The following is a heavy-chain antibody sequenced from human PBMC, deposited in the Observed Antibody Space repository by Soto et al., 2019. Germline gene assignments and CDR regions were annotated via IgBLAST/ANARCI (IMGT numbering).Heavy chain of an antibody. Sequence: QVHLVESGGGVVQPGRSLRLSCAASGFTFSNYAMHWVRQAPGKGLEWVAVISYDGSDKYNANSVKGRFTISRDNSKNTLELQMNSLRAEDTAVYYCARDTGPNGYNYYYFGMDVWGQGTTVTVS. CDR1: GFTFSNYA. D-gene: IGHD5-18*01. V-gene: IGHV3-30-3*01. J-gene: IGHJ6*02. CDR2: ISYDGSDK. CDR3: ARDTGPNGYNYYYFGMDV.